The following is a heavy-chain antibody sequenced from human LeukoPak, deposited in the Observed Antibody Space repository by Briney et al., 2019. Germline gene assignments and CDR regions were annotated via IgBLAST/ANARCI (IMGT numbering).Heavy chain of an antibody. CDR2: INPSGGST. CDR3: ARDLGYCNGGSCYAGDY. CDR1: GYTFTSYY. Sequence: ASVKVSCKASGYTFTSYYMHWVRQAPGQGLEWMGIINPSGGSTSYAQKFQGRVTMTRDTSTSTVYMELSSLRSEDTAVYYCARDLGYCNGGSCYAGDYWGQGTLVTVSS. D-gene: IGHD2-15*01. V-gene: IGHV1-46*01. J-gene: IGHJ4*02.